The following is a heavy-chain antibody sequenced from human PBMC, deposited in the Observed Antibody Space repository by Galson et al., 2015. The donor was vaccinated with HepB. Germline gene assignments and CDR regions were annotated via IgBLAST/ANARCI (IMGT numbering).Heavy chain of an antibody. J-gene: IGHJ4*02. D-gene: IGHD3-16*02. CDR1: GGSISSYY. CDR3: ARESGSYRYFDY. CDR2: MYTSGST. V-gene: IGHV4-4*07. Sequence: LSLTCTVSGGSISSYYWSWIRQPAGKGLEWIGRMYTSGSTNYSPSLKSRVTMSVDTSKNQFSLNLSSVTAADTAVYYCARESGSYRYFDYWGQGTLVTVSS.